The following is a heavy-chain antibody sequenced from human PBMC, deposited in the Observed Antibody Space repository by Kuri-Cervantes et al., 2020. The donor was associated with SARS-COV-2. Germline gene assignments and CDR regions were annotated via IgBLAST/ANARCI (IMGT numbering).Heavy chain of an antibody. V-gene: IGHV3-49*04. CDR3: ARSSSGSYSDFEF. D-gene: IGHD1-26*01. CDR1: GFTFGDYA. Sequence: GESLKISCTASGFTFGDYAMSWVRQAPGKGLEWVGFIRSKAYGGTTEYAASVKGRFTISRDDSKSIAYLQMNSLKTEDTAVYYCARSSSGSYSDFEFWGQGTLVTVSS. J-gene: IGHJ4*02. CDR2: IRSKAYGGTT.